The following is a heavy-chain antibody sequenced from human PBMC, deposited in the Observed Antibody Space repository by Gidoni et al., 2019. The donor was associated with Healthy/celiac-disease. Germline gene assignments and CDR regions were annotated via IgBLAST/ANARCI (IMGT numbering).Heavy chain of an antibody. J-gene: IGHJ6*02. CDR1: GSTFTSYG. Sequence: QFQLVQSGSEVKKPGASVKVSFKASGSTFTSYGISWVRQAPGQGLEWMGWISAYNGNTNYAQKLQGRVTMTTDKSTSTAYMELRRLRADDTAVYYCARGAHSGSYWGAYYYGMDVWGQGTTVTVSS. CDR3: ARGAHSGSYWGAYYYGMDV. D-gene: IGHD1-26*01. V-gene: IGHV1-18*01. CDR2: ISAYNGNT.